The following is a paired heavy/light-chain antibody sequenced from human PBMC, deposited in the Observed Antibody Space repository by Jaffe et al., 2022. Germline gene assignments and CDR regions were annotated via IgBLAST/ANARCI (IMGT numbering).Light chain of an antibody. CDR1: QSLLHSNGYNY. J-gene: IGKJ4*01. Sequence: DIVMTQSPLSLPVTPGESASISCKSSQSLLHSNGYNYLDWYLQKPGQSPQFLIYLGSKRAPGVPDRFSGSGSGTNFTLKISRVETEDVGVYYCMQGLQTPLTFGGGTKVEI. CDR2: LGS. V-gene: IGKV2-28*01. CDR3: MQGLQTPLT.
Heavy chain of an antibody. CDR3: ARGNDFGDPRHFQH. V-gene: IGHV3-23*01. CDR2: VSGSGGNT. CDR1: GFIFGSYA. Sequence: EVQILQSGGGLVQRGGSLKLSCAASGFIFGSYAMNWVRQAPGKGLEWVSSVSGSGGNTFYSDSVKGRFTISRDNSERIVYLHMHVVRDEDAATYFCARGNDFGDPRHFQHWGQGSLVIVSS. D-gene: IGHD4-17*01. J-gene: IGHJ1*01.